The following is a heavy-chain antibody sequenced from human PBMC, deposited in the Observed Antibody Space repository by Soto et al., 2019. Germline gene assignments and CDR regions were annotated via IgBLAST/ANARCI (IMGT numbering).Heavy chain of an antibody. J-gene: IGHJ6*03. CDR2: IKQDGSEK. Sequence: PGGSLRLSCAASGFTFSSYWMSWVRQAPGKGLEWVANIKQDGSEKYYVDSVKGRFTISRDNAKNSLYLQMNSLRAEDTAVYYCARGSGSYYGIDYYYYYMDVWGKGTTVTVSS. CDR3: ARGSGSYYGIDYYYYYMDV. D-gene: IGHD3-10*01. CDR1: GFTFSSYW. V-gene: IGHV3-7*01.